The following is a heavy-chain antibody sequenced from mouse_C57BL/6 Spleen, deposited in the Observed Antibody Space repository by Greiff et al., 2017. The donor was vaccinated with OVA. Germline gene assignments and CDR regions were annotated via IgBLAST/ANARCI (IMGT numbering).Heavy chain of an antibody. V-gene: IGHV1-64*01. CDR2: VHPNSGST. CDR1: GYTFTSYW. CDR3: ARARDYDAWDY. D-gene: IGHD2-4*01. J-gene: IGHJ2*01. Sequence: VQLQQPGAELVKPGASVKLSCKASGYTFTSYWMHWVKQRPGQGLEWIGMVHPNSGSTNYNEKFKSKATLTVDKSSSTAYMQLSSLTSEDSAVYYCARARDYDAWDYWGQGTTLTGSS.